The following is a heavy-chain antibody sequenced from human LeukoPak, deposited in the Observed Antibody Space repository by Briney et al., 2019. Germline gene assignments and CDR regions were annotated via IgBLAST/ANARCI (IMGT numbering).Heavy chain of an antibody. CDR1: GFTFSRYW. V-gene: IGHV3-7*01. D-gene: IGHD6-19*01. J-gene: IGHJ3*02. Sequence: GGSLRLSCAASGFTFSRYWMSWVRQAPGKGLEWAANIKEDGSEKYYVDSVKGRFTISRDNAKNSLFLQMNSLRAEDTAVYYCASYLDTSGWEGAFDIWGQGTMVTVSS. CDR2: IKEDGSEK. CDR3: ASYLDTSGWEGAFDI.